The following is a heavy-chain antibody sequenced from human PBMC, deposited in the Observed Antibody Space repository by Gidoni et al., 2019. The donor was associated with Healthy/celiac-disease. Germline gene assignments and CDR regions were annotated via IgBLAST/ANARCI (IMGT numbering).Heavy chain of an antibody. Sequence: EVQLVESGGGLVQPGGSLRLSCAASGVTFSSYWMHWVRQAPGKGLVWVSRINSDGSSTSYADSVTGLFTISRDNAKNTLYLQMNSLRAEDTAVYYCARARKVGAIHYWYFDLWGRGTLVTVSS. CDR3: ARARKVGAIHYWYFDL. CDR1: GVTFSSYW. V-gene: IGHV3-74*01. CDR2: INSDGSST. D-gene: IGHD1-26*01. J-gene: IGHJ2*01.